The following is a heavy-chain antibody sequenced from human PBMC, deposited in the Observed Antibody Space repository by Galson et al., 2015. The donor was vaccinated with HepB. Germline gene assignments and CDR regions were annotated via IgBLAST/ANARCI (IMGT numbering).Heavy chain of an antibody. CDR1: GFTFSSYS. J-gene: IGHJ4*02. V-gene: IGHV3-21*01. D-gene: IGHD5-24*01. CDR3: ARDRRWLQKDYFDY. Sequence: SLRLSCAASGFTFSSYSMNWVRQAPGKGLEWVSSISSSSSYIYYADSVKGRFTISRDNAKNSLYLQMNSLRAEDTAVYYCARDRRWLQKDYFDYWGQGTLVTVSS. CDR2: ISSSSSYI.